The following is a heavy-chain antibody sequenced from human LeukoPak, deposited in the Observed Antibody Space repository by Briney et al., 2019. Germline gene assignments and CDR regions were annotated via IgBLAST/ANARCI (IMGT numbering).Heavy chain of an antibody. D-gene: IGHD3-22*01. CDR1: GGSISSSSYY. Sequence: KTSETLSLTCTVSGGSISSSSYYWGWIRQPPGKGLEWIGSIYYSGSTYYNPSLKSRVTISVDTSKNQFSLKLSSVTAADTAVYYCARGGYYYDSSGNDYWGQGTLVTVSS. CDR3: ARGGYYYDSSGNDY. J-gene: IGHJ4*02. CDR2: IYYSGST. V-gene: IGHV4-39*01.